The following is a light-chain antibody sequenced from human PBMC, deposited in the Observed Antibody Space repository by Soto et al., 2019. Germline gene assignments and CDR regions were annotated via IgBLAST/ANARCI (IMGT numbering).Light chain of an antibody. V-gene: IGLV2-23*02. J-gene: IGLJ1*01. CDR2: EVS. CDR1: SSDVGSYNL. CDR3: CSYATGSTYV. Sequence: QSALTQPASVSGSPGQSITISCTGASSDVGSYNLVSWYQQHPGKAPKLMIFEVSKRPSGVSNRFSGSKSGNTASLTISGLQAEDEAEYDCCSYATGSTYVFGTGTKVTVL.